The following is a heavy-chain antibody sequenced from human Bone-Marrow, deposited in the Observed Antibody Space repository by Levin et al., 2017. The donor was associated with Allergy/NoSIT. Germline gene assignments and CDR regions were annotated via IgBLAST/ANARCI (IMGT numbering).Heavy chain of an antibody. CDR3: ARVLGGSITMVRGVTPDY. CDR2: INSDGSST. CDR1: GFTFSSYW. D-gene: IGHD3-10*01. Sequence: GGSLRLSCAASGFTFSSYWMHWVRQAPGKGLVWVSRINSDGSSTSYADSVKGRFTISRDNAKNTLYLQMNSLRAEDTAVYYCARVLGGSITMVRGVTPDYWGQGTLVTVSS. J-gene: IGHJ4*02. V-gene: IGHV3-74*01.